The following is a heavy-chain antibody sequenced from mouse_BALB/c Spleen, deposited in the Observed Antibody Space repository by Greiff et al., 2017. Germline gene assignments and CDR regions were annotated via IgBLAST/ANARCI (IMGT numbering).Heavy chain of an antibody. CDR2: ISYDGSN. D-gene: IGHD2-2*01. Sequence: ESGPGLVKPSQSLSLTCSVTGYSITSGYYWNWIRQFPGNKLEWMGYISYDGSNNYNPSLKNRISITRDTSKNQFFLKLNSVTTEDTATYYCARVIYYGYDGVAMDYWGQGTSVTVSS. J-gene: IGHJ4*01. V-gene: IGHV3-6*02. CDR1: GYSITSGYY. CDR3: ARVIYYGYDGVAMDY.